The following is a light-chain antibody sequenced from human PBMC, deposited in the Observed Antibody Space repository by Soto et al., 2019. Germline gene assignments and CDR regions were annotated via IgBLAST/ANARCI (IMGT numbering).Light chain of an antibody. J-gene: IGKJ4*01. CDR2: GAS. CDR3: QQYDSSPLT. V-gene: IGKV3-20*01. Sequence: EIVLTQSPGTLSLSPGERATLSCRASQGVTSRYLAWYQQKPGQAPRLLIYGASIRATGIPDRFSGSGSGTDFTLTISRLEPEDFAVYYCQQYDSSPLTFGGGTKVEIK. CDR1: QGVTSRY.